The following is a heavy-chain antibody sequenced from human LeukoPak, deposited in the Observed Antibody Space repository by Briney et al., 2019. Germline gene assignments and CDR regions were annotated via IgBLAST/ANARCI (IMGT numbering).Heavy chain of an antibody. CDR1: GGSFSGYY. J-gene: IGHJ4*02. V-gene: IGHV4-34*01. CDR2: INHSGST. D-gene: IGHD5-24*01. Sequence: PSETLSLTCAVYGGSFSGYYWSWIRQPPGKGLEWIGEINHSGSTNYNPSLKSRVTISVDTPKNQFSLKLSSVTAADTAVYYCARGRRDGYNYRAGNYFDYWGQGTLVTVSS. CDR3: ARGRRDGYNYRAGNYFDY.